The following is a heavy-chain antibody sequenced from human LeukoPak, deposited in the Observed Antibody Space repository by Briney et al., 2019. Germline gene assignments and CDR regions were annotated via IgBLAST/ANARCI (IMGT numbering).Heavy chain of an antibody. J-gene: IGHJ6*02. V-gene: IGHV3-23*01. Sequence: GGSLRLSCAASGFTFSSYAMSWVRQAPGKGLEWVSAISGSGGSTYYADSVKGRFTISRDNSKNTLYLQMNSLRAEDTAVYYCAKVPADPASYYYYGMDVWGQGTTVTVSS. CDR2: ISGSGGST. CDR3: AKVPADPASYYYYGMDV. CDR1: GFTFSSYA. D-gene: IGHD5-18*01.